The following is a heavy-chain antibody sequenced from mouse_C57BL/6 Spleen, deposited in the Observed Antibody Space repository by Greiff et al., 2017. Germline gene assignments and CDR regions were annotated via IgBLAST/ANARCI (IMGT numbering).Heavy chain of an antibody. Sequence: QVQLQQSGAELVRPGASVKLSCKASGYTFTDYYINWVKQRPGQGLEWIARIYHGSGNTNYNEKFKGKATLTAEKSSSTAYMQLSSLTSEDSAVYICARTDNFDYWGQGTTLTVSS. CDR3: ARTDNFDY. CDR1: GYTFTDYY. V-gene: IGHV1-76*01. CDR2: IYHGSGNT. J-gene: IGHJ2*01.